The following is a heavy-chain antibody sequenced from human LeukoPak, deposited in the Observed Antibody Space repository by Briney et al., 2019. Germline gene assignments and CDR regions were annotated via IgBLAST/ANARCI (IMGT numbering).Heavy chain of an antibody. V-gene: IGHV3-7*01. Sequence: GGSPRLSCAASGFSLSNYWMNWVRQAPGKGLEWVASIRPDGSEKYYVGSLRGRFTISRDDARNSLYLQMNSLRAEDTAVYYCAEGGYWGQGTLVTVSS. CDR1: GFSLSNYW. CDR2: IRPDGSEK. CDR3: AEGGY. J-gene: IGHJ4*02.